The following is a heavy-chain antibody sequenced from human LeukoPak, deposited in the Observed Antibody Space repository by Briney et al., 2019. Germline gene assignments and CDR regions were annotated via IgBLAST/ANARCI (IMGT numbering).Heavy chain of an antibody. CDR3: AALVVPASNWFDP. CDR1: GYTFTSYY. Sequence: ASVKVSCKASGYTFTSYYMHWVRQAPGKGLEWMGGFDPEDGETIYAQKFQGRVTMTEDTSTDTAYMELSSLRSEDTAVYYCAALVVPASNWFDPWGQGTLVTVSS. D-gene: IGHD2-2*01. CDR2: FDPEDGET. V-gene: IGHV1-24*01. J-gene: IGHJ5*02.